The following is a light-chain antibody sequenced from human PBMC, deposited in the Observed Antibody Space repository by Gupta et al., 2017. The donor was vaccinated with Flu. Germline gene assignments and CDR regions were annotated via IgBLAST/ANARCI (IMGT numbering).Light chain of an antibody. Sequence: QSALTQPASVSGSPGQSITISCPGTTSDVGGYNSVSWYQQRPGTAPKLMIYDVSNRPSGISNRFSGSKSGNTASLTISGLQAEDEADYYCSSYTSSSTLVVAFGGGTKLTVL. CDR3: SSYTSSSTLVVA. V-gene: IGLV2-14*01. J-gene: IGLJ2*01. CDR2: DVS. CDR1: TSDVGGYNS.